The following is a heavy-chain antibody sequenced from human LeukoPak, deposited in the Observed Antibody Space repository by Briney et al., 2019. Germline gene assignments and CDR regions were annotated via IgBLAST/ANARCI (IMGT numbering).Heavy chain of an antibody. V-gene: IGHV3-33*08. Sequence: GGSLRLSCAASGFTFSDFAMHWVRQAPGKGLEWVAVIWYDGSNKYYADSVKGRFTISRDNSKNTLYLQMNSLRAEDTAVYYCARDFEYSSSFFDYWGQGTLVTVSS. CDR1: GFTFSDFA. CDR3: ARDFEYSSSFFDY. CDR2: IWYDGSNK. D-gene: IGHD6-6*01. J-gene: IGHJ4*02.